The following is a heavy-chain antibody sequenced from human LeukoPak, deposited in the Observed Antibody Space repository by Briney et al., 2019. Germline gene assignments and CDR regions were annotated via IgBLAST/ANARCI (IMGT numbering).Heavy chain of an antibody. Sequence: SETLSLTCTVSGGSISSGGYYRSWIRQHPGKGLEWIGYIYYSGSTYYNPSLKSRVTISVDTSKNQFSLKLSSVTAADTAVYYCARGFGRNYDYVWGSYRYPSYFDYWGQGTLVTVSS. CDR3: ARGFGRNYDYVWGSYRYPSYFDY. CDR1: GGSISSGGYY. CDR2: IYYSGST. J-gene: IGHJ4*02. V-gene: IGHV4-31*03. D-gene: IGHD3-16*02.